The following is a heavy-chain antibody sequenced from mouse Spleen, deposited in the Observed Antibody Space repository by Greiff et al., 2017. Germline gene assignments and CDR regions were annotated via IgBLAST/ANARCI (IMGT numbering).Heavy chain of an antibody. CDR1: GYTFTSYW. V-gene: IGHV1-64*01. CDR2: IHPNSGST. Sequence: QVQLQQPGAELVKPGASVKLSCKASGYTFTSYWMHWVKQRPGQGLEWIGMIHPNSGSTNYNEKFKSKATLTVDKSSSTAYMQLSSLTSEDSAVYFCARSVSPGHYTAMGYWGQGNSVTVSS. CDR3: ARSVSPGHYTAMGY. J-gene: IGHJ4*01.